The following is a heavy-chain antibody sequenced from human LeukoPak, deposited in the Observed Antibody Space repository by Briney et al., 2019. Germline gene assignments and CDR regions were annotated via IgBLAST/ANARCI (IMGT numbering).Heavy chain of an antibody. CDR3: ARLTYYYDSSGPVC. V-gene: IGHV3-48*01. J-gene: IGHJ4*02. CDR1: GFTFSSYS. CDR2: ISSSSSTI. D-gene: IGHD3-22*01. Sequence: PGGSLRLSCAASGFTFSSYSMNWVRQAPGKGLEWVSYISSSSSTIYYADSVKGRFTISRDNAKNSLYLQMNSLRAEDTAVYYCARLTYYYDSSGPVCWGQGTLVTVSS.